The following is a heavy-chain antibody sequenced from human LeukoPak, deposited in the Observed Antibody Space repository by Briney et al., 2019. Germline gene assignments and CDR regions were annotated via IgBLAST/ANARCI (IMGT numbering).Heavy chain of an antibody. CDR2: IYYSGST. CDR3: ARVDYGPGWEYARGGWFDP. CDR1: GGSISSGGYS. D-gene: IGHD3-16*01. V-gene: IGHV4-31*03. Sequence: PSETLSLTCTVSGGSISSGGYSWSWIRQHPGKGLEWIGYIYYSGSTYYNPSLKSRVTISVDTSKNQFSLKLSSVTAADTAVYYCARVDYGPGWEYARGGWFDPWGQGTLVTVSS. J-gene: IGHJ5*02.